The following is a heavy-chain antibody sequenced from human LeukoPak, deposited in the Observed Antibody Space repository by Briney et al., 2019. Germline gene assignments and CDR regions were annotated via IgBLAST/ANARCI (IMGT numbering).Heavy chain of an antibody. V-gene: IGHV3-30*02. Sequence: GSLRLSCAASGFTFSSYGMHWVRQAPGKGLEWLAFIRYDGSIKYYADSVKGRFTISRDDSKNTLYLQMNSLRADDTAVFYCAKDRRAWATSLNYWGQGTLVIVSP. CDR1: GFTFSSYG. CDR2: IRYDGSIK. J-gene: IGHJ4*02. D-gene: IGHD1-26*01. CDR3: AKDRRAWATSLNY.